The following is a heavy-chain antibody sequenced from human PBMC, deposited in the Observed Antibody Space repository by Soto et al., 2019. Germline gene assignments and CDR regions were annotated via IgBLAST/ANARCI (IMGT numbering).Heavy chain of an antibody. Sequence: GASVKVSCKASGYTFTGYYMHWVRQAPGQGLEWMGWINPNSGGTNYAQKFQGRVTMTRDTSISTAYMELSRLRSDDTAAYYCARAPYNWNDAHFDYWGQGTLVTVSS. CDR2: INPNSGGT. D-gene: IGHD1-1*01. V-gene: IGHV1-2*02. J-gene: IGHJ4*02. CDR3: ARAPYNWNDAHFDY. CDR1: GYTFTGYY.